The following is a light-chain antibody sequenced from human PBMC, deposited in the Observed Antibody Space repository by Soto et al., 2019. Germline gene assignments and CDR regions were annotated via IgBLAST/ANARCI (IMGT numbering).Light chain of an antibody. CDR2: KAS. CDR3: QQYNSYPYT. Sequence: DIQMTQSPSSLSASVGDRVTITCRASQSFSSWLAWYQQKPGRPPQLLIYKASSLESGVPSRFSGSGSGTEFTLTISSLQPDDFATYYCQQYNSYPYTFGQGTKLEIK. CDR1: QSFSSW. V-gene: IGKV1-5*03. J-gene: IGKJ2*01.